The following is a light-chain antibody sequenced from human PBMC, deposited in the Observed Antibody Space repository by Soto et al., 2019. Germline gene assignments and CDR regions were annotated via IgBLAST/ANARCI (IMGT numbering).Light chain of an antibody. Sequence: QSALTQPASVSGSPGQSITISCTGTSSDVGGYNYVSWYQQHPGKAPKLMIYEVSNRPSGVSNRFSGSKSGNTASLTISGVQAEDDDDYYYSSYTSSVVFGGGTKLTVL. CDR1: SSDVGGYNY. J-gene: IGLJ2*01. CDR3: SSYTSSVV. CDR2: EVS. V-gene: IGLV2-14*01.